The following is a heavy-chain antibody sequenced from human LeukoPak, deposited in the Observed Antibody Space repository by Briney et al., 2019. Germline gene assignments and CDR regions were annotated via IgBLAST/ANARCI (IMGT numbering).Heavy chain of an antibody. V-gene: IGHV4-38-2*02. Sequence: SDTLSLTCTVSGYAISGGYYWGWIRQPPGKGLEWIGSIYHSGNTFYNPSLKSRVTISLDTSKNQFSLKLSSVTAADTAVYYCARHPPRCSGGSCYSNWFDPWGQGTLVTVSS. D-gene: IGHD2-15*01. CDR1: GYAISGGYY. CDR3: ARHPPRCSGGSCYSNWFDP. CDR2: IYHSGNT. J-gene: IGHJ5*02.